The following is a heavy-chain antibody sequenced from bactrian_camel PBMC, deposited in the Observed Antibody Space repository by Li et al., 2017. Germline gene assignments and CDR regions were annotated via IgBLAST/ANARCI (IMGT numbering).Heavy chain of an antibody. J-gene: IGHJ4*01. CDR1: GFPFSGKW. CDR3: AASPPDSSGAAYYTGEYTN. D-gene: IGHD2*01. CDR2: IYTGEPLT. Sequence: HVQLVESGGGLVQPGGSLRLSCAASGFPFSGKWMHWIRQAPGKGLEWLSNIYTGEPLTNSIDSVKGRFTISRDNAKNTLYLQMLSLKPEDTGMFYCAASPPDSSGAAYYTGEYTNWGQGTQVTVS. V-gene: IGHV3S6*01.